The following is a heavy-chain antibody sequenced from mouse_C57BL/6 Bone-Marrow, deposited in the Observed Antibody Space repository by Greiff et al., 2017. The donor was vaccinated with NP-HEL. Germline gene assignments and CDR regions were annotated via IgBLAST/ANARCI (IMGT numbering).Heavy chain of an antibody. CDR3: ARSGSTVRYFDY. V-gene: IGHV1-69*01. J-gene: IGHJ2*01. D-gene: IGHD1-1*01. CDR1: GYTFTSYW. Sequence: QVQLQQPGAELVMPGASVKLSCKASGYTFTSYWMHWVKQRPGQGLEWIGEIDPSDSYTNYNQKFKGKATLTADKSSSTAYMQFSSLTSEDSAIYYCARSGSTVRYFDYWGQGTTLTVSS. CDR2: IDPSDSYT.